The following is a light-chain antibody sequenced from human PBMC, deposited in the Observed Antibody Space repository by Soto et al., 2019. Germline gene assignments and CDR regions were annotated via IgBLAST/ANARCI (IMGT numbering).Light chain of an antibody. CDR1: SSDIGGYNY. Sequence: QSALTQPASVSGSPGQSITISCTGTSSDIGGYNYVSWYQQHPGKAPKLIIYDVSNRPSGVSNRFSGSKSGNTAYLTISGLQAEDEDDYFCSSYTTDNALFGGGTKLTVL. J-gene: IGLJ3*02. CDR2: DVS. CDR3: SSYTTDNAL. V-gene: IGLV2-14*03.